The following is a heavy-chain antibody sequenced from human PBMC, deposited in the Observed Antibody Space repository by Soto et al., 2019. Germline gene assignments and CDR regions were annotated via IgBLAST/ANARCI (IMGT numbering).Heavy chain of an antibody. J-gene: IGHJ4*02. CDR2: INPNSGGT. CDR1: GYTFTGYY. Sequence: GASVKVSCKASGYTFTGYYMHWVRQAPGQGLEWMGWINPNSGGTNYAQKFQGWVTMTRDTSISTAYMELSRLRSDDTAVYYCARANYDILTGYYYFDYWGQGTLVTVSS. V-gene: IGHV1-2*04. D-gene: IGHD3-9*01. CDR3: ARANYDILTGYYYFDY.